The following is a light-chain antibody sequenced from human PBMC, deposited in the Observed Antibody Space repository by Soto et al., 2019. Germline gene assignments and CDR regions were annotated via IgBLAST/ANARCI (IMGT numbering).Light chain of an antibody. CDR2: DAS. J-gene: IGKJ2*01. CDR3: QQYNSYPYT. Sequence: DIQMTQSPSTLSASVGDRVTITCLASQSISSWLAWYQQKPGKAPKLLIYDASSLEGGVPSRFSGSGSGTEFTLTISSLQPDDFATYYCQQYNSYPYTFGQGPKLEIK. V-gene: IGKV1-5*01. CDR1: QSISSW.